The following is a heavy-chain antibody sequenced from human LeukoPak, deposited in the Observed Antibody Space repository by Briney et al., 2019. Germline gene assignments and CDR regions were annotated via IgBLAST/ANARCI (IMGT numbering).Heavy chain of an antibody. CDR1: GGSISSYY. J-gene: IGHJ5*02. CDR3: AREGRGRRGYSGYVQTWFDP. CDR2: IYTSGST. D-gene: IGHD5-12*01. Sequence: PSETLSLTCTVSGGSISSYYWSWVRQPAGKGLEWIGRIYTSGSTNYNPSLKSRVTMSVDTSKNQFSLKLSSVTAADTAVYYCAREGRGRRGYSGYVQTWFDPWGQGTLVTVSS. V-gene: IGHV4-4*07.